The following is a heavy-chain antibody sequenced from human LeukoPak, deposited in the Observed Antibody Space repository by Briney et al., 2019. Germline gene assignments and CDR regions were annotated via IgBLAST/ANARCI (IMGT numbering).Heavy chain of an antibody. CDR3: ARDIRRWLQFGYFDL. CDR2: IYYSGNS. D-gene: IGHD5-24*01. V-gene: IGHV4-34*01. CDR1: SGSFSGYY. Sequence: PSETLSLTCAVYSGSFSGYYWSWIRQPPGKGLEWIGSIYYSGNSYYNPSLKSRVTMSIDTSKNQFSLKLSSVTAADTAVYYCARDIRRWLQFGYFDLWGRGTLVTVSS. J-gene: IGHJ2*01.